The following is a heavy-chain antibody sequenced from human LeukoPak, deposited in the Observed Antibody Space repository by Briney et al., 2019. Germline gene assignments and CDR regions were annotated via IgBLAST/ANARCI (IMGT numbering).Heavy chain of an antibody. CDR1: GIPFSRYG. V-gene: IGHV3-23*01. CDR2: ISGSGGDS. CDR3: ATDPWGNYRGFFDY. D-gene: IGHD1-7*01. Sequence: GGSLRLSCVASGIPFSRYGMAWVRQAPGKGLEWVSIISGSGGDSYYAASVKGRFTISRDNSKNTLYLQMNNVRADDTAVYFCATDPWGNYRGFFDYWGQGTLITVSS. J-gene: IGHJ4*02.